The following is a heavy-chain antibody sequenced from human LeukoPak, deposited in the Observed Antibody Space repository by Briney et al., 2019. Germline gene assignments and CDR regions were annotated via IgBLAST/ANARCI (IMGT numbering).Heavy chain of an antibody. J-gene: IGHJ4*02. Sequence: ASVKVSCKASGYTFTGYFMHSVRQAPGQRLEWMGWINPDSGGTKYARKLQGWVTMTRDTSIGTAYMELSRMRSDERAGYCCARRGESSSWYRAMDYWGEGSVLSVPS. CDR2: INPDSGGT. D-gene: IGHD6-13*01. CDR3: ARRGESSSWYRAMDY. CDR1: GYTFTGYF. V-gene: IGHV1-2*04.